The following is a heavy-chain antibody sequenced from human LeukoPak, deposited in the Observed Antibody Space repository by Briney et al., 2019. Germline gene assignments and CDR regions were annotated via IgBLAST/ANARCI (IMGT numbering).Heavy chain of an antibody. Sequence: GGSLRLSCVASGFTFSSYAMSWVRQAPGKGLEWVSAISGSGGSTYYADSVKGRFTISRDNSKNTLYLQMNSLRAEDTAVYYCAKDFSSQSIAVAGRPYYYYYGMDVWGKGTTVTVSS. CDR2: ISGSGGST. CDR3: AKDFSSQSIAVAGRPYYYYYGMDV. J-gene: IGHJ6*04. D-gene: IGHD6-19*01. V-gene: IGHV3-23*01. CDR1: GFTFSSYA.